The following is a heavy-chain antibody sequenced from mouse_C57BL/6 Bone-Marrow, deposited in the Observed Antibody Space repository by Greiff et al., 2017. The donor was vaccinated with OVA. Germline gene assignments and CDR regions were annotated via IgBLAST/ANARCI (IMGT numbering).Heavy chain of an antibody. V-gene: IGHV1-53*01. CDR3: ARSDWVWYFDV. D-gene: IGHD4-1*01. J-gene: IGHJ1*03. CDR2: INPSNGGT. Sequence: QVQLQQPGPELVKPGASVKLSCKASGYTFISYWMHWVKQRPGQGLEWIGNINPSNGGTNYNEKFKSKATLTVDKSSSTAYMQLSSLTSEDSAVYYCARSDWVWYFDVWGTGTTVTVSS. CDR1: GYTFISYW.